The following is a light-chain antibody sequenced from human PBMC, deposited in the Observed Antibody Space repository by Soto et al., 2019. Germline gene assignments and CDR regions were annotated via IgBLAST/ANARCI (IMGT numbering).Light chain of an antibody. J-gene: IGLJ2*01. CDR2: DFN. CDR3: NSYTSSNTRI. Sequence: QSALTQPASVSGSPGQSITISCTGTSNDIGGYNYVSWYQQHPGKAPKLIIYDFNSRPSGVSNRSSGSKSGNTASLTISGLQAEDEADYYCNSYTSSNTRIFGGGTKLTVL. V-gene: IGLV2-14*03. CDR1: SNDIGGYNY.